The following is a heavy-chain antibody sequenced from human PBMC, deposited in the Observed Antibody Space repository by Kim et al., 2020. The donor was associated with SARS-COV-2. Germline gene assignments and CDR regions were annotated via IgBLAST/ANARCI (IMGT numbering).Heavy chain of an antibody. Sequence: SETLSLTCTVSGGSISKYYWNWIRQPPGKGLEWIGYSLYSGGTKYSASLQSRVTISVDTSKNQFSLKLSSVTAADTAVYYCARGYYESSGYRKTIFDYWGQGTLVTVSS. CDR3: ARGYYESSGYRKTIFDY. CDR1: GGSISKYY. J-gene: IGHJ4*02. CDR2: SLYSGGT. D-gene: IGHD3-22*01. V-gene: IGHV4-59*13.